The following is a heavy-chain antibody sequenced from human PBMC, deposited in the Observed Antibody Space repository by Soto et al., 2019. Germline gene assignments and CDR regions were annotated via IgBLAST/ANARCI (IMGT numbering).Heavy chain of an antibody. J-gene: IGHJ4*02. CDR1: GFTFSSYD. Sequence: GGSLRLSCAASGFTFSSYDMHWVRQATGKGLEWVSAIGTAGDTYYPGSVKGRFTISRENAKNSLYLQMNSLRAGDTAVYYCARGYSSGWLVDYWGQGTLVTVSS. D-gene: IGHD6-19*01. CDR3: ARGYSSGWLVDY. CDR2: IGTAGDT. V-gene: IGHV3-13*01.